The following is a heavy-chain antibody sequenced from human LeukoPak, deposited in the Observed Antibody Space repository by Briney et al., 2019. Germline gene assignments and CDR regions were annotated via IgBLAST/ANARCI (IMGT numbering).Heavy chain of an antibody. CDR2: IHPNSGGT. Sequence: ASVKVSCKASGYTFTGYYMHWVRQAPGQGLEWMGWIHPNSGGTNYAQKFQGRVTMTRDTSISTAYMELSRLRSDDTAVYYCASRRGITGTTKAFDIWGQGTMVTVSS. CDR1: GYTFTGYY. CDR3: ASRRGITGTTKAFDI. D-gene: IGHD1-7*01. V-gene: IGHV1-2*02. J-gene: IGHJ3*02.